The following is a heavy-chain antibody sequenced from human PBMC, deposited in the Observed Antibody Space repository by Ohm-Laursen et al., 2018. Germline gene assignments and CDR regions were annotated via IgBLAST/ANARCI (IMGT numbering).Heavy chain of an antibody. CDR2: IYYSGST. V-gene: IGHV4-59*01. Sequence: SETLSLTCIVSGGSIRSYFWSWIRQPPGKGLEWIGYIYYSGSTNYNPSLKSRVTISVDTSKNQFSLNLTSVTAADTAIYFCAREGPSVAGKEMVWFDPWGQGTLVTVSS. CDR1: GGSIRSYF. D-gene: IGHD6-19*01. CDR3: AREGPSVAGKEMVWFDP. J-gene: IGHJ5*02.